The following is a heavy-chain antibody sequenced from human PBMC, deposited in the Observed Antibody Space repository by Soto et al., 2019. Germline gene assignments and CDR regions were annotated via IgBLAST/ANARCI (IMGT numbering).Heavy chain of an antibody. CDR1: GDSISSYF. J-gene: IGHJ1*01. D-gene: IGHD6-13*01. CDR3: ARGTQTQLYFQH. CDR2: ISYSGNT. V-gene: IGHV4-59*01. Sequence: SETLSLTCAVSGDSISSYFWSWIRQPPGKGLEWLGYISYSGNTNYNPSLKSRVTISRDTSKNQFSLTLSSVTAADTAVYYCARGTQTQLYFQHWGQGTLVTVSS.